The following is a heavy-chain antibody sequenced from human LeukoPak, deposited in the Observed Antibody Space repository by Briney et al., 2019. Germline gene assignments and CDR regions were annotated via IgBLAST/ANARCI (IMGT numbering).Heavy chain of an antibody. Sequence: ASVKVSCKASGYTFTIYAMHWVRQAPGQRLEWMGWINAGNGNTKYSQKFQGRVTMTEDTSTDTAYMELSSLRSEDTAVYYCATDPIVVVPAASVGWGQGTLVTVSS. J-gene: IGHJ4*02. D-gene: IGHD2-2*01. CDR2: INAGNGNT. CDR1: GYTFTIYA. CDR3: ATDPIVVVPAASVG. V-gene: IGHV1-3*01.